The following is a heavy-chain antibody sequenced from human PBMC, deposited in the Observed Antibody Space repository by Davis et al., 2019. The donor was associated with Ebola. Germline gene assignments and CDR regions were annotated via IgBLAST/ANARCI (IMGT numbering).Heavy chain of an antibody. Sequence: GESLKISCEASGFTLSAYWMSWVRQAPGKRPEWVANIRQDGSQIFYVGSVRGRFTISRDNAENSLYLEMNSLRAEDTAVYYCAREADSGGFRFDYWGRGILVTVSS. D-gene: IGHD5-12*01. CDR2: IRQDGSQI. CDR1: GFTLSAYW. CDR3: AREADSGGFRFDY. J-gene: IGHJ4*02. V-gene: IGHV3-7*01.